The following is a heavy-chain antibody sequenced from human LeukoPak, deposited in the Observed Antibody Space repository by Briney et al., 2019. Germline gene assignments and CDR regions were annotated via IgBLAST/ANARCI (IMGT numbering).Heavy chain of an antibody. CDR3: AKEFIPESSGFDAFDI. J-gene: IGHJ3*02. Sequence: GGSLRLSCAASGFTFSTYEMDWVRQAPGKGLEWASYISSSGSTIYYADSVRVRFTISRDNAKNSLYLQMNSLRAEDTAVYYCAKEFIPESSGFDAFDIWGQGTMVTVSS. CDR1: GFTFSTYE. V-gene: IGHV3-48*03. CDR2: ISSSGSTI. D-gene: IGHD3-22*01.